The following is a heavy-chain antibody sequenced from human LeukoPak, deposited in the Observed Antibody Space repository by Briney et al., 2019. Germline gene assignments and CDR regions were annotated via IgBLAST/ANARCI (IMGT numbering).Heavy chain of an antibody. J-gene: IGHJ3*02. D-gene: IGHD3-10*01. V-gene: IGHV3-30*18. CDR3: AKGRYYGSGLGDAFDI. CDR2: ISYDGSNK. CDR1: GFTFSSYG. Sequence: PGGSLRLSCAASGFTFSSYGMHWVRQAPGKGLEWVAVISYDGSNKYYADSVKGRVTISRDNSKNTLYLQMNSLRAEDTAVYYCAKGRYYGSGLGDAFDIWGQGTMVTVSS.